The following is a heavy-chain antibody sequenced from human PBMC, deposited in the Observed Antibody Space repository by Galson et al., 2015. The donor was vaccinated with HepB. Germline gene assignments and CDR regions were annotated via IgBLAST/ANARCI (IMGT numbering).Heavy chain of an antibody. CDR2: INPNSGGT. CDR1: GYTFTNYY. V-gene: IGHV1-2*02. CDR3: ARDSRFVCDVGTCSPYDY. D-gene: IGHD2-15*01. Sequence: SVKVSCKASGYTFTNYYIHWVRQAPGQGLEWMGWINPNSGGTNYAQKFQGRVTMTRDTSISTGYMELSRLRSDDTAVYYCARDSRFVCDVGTCSPYDYWGQGTLVTVSS. J-gene: IGHJ4*02.